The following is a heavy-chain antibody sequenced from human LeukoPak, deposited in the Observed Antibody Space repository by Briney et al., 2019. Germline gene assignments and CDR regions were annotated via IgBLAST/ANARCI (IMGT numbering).Heavy chain of an antibody. D-gene: IGHD3-10*01. Sequence: SETLSLTCTVSGGSISSSSYYWGWIRQPPGKGLEWFGSIYYSGSTYYNPSLKSRVTISVDTSKNQFSLKLSSVTAADTAVYYCARLFHTMVRGVITDAFDIWGQGKMVTVSS. CDR1: GGSISSSSYY. CDR2: IYYSGST. J-gene: IGHJ3*02. CDR3: ARLFHTMVRGVITDAFDI. V-gene: IGHV4-39*01.